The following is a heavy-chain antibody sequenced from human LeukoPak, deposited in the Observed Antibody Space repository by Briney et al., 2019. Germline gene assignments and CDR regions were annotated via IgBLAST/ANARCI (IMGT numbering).Heavy chain of an antibody. CDR3: ARSVCSGGSCRYYFDY. CDR2: IYYSGST. V-gene: IGHV4-59*01. Sequence: SETLSLTCTVSGGSLSSYYWSWIRQPPGKGLEWIGYIYYSGSTNYSPSLKSRVTISVDTSKNQFSLKLSSVTAADTAVYYCARSVCSGGSCRYYFDYWGQGTLVTVSP. CDR1: GGSLSSYY. J-gene: IGHJ4*02. D-gene: IGHD2-15*01.